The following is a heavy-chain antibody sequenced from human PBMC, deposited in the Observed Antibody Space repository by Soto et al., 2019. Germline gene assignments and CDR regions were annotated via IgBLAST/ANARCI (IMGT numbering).Heavy chain of an antibody. Sequence: RLSCVASGFTFSRYGMNWLRQAPGKGLEWVASISSSTSYVYYADSVKGRFSTSRDNAKNILYLEMYALRTEDTAVYYCARDPSEGRVGNWFESWGQGTLVTVSS. CDR2: ISSSTSYV. D-gene: IGHD2-2*01. V-gene: IGHV3-21*06. CDR1: GFTFSRYG. J-gene: IGHJ5*01. CDR3: ARDPSEGRVGNWFES.